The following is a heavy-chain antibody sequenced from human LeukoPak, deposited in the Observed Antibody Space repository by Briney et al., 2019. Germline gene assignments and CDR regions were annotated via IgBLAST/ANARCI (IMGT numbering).Heavy chain of an antibody. J-gene: IGHJ5*02. CDR3: ARKWSSRDWFDP. CDR2: INPRGDAT. Sequence: GASVKVSCKASGYIFTTYSIHWVRQAPGQGLEWIGMINPRGDATIYAQKFQGRVTMTSDTSTTTIYMELSSLKSEDTGLYCCARKWSSRDWFDPWGQGTLVTVSS. CDR1: GYIFTTYS. D-gene: IGHD2-8*01. V-gene: IGHV1-46*01.